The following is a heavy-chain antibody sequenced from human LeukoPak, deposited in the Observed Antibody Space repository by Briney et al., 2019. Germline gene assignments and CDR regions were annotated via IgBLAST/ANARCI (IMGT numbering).Heavy chain of an antibody. V-gene: IGHV4-39*07. CDR1: GGSISSSSYY. CDR2: IYYGGST. CDR3: ARKANSSSSGPNWFDP. D-gene: IGHD6-6*01. J-gene: IGHJ5*02. Sequence: SETLSLTCTASGGSISSSSYYWGWIRQPPGKGLEWIGSIYYGGSTNYNSSLKSRVTISVDTSKNQFSLKLSSVTAADTAVYYCARKANSSSSGPNWFDPWGQGTLVTVSS.